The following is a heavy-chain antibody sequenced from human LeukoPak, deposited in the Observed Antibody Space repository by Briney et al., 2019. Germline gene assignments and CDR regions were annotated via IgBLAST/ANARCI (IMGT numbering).Heavy chain of an antibody. J-gene: IGHJ4*02. D-gene: IGHD2-21*02. CDR2: ISSSGSTM. V-gene: IGHV3-11*01. Sequence: GGSLRLSCAASGFTFSDYYMNWIRQAPGKGLEWVSYISSSGSTMYYADSLKGRFTISRDNAKNSLYLQMNSLRAEDTAVYYCARDLVTFDYWGQGTLVTVSS. CDR1: GFTFSDYY. CDR3: ARDLVTFDY.